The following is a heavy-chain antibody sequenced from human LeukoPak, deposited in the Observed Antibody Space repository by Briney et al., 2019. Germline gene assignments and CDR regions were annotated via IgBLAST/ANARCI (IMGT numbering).Heavy chain of an antibody. CDR3: ARGTPPLYYYDSSGYNSWDY. CDR1: GGSFSGYY. J-gene: IGHJ4*02. Sequence: SETLSLTCAVYGGSFSGYYWSWIRQPPGKGLEWIGEINHSGSTNYNPSLKSRVTISVDTSKNQFSLKLSSVTAADTAVYYCARGTPPLYYYDSSGYNSWDYWGQGTLVTVSS. CDR2: INHSGST. V-gene: IGHV4-34*01. D-gene: IGHD3-22*01.